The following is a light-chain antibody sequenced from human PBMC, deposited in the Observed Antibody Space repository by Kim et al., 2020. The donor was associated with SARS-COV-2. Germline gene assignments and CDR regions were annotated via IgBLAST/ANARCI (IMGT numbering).Light chain of an antibody. Sequence: SASVGDRVTITCRASQSVSNLLAWYQQKPENAPKLLIHTASSIQSGVPSRFSGSGSGTEFTLTISSLQPDQFASYYCQQYKSYKTFGQGTKVDI. CDR3: QQYKSYKT. J-gene: IGKJ1*01. CDR1: QSVSNL. CDR2: TAS. V-gene: IGKV1-5*03.